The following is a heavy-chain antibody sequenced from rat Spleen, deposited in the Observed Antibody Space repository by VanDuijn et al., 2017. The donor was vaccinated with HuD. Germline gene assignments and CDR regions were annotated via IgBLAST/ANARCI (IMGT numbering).Heavy chain of an antibody. V-gene: IGHV2S12*01. CDR3: TRDPTCYGSRWFAY. CDR2: ISGGGST. D-gene: IGHD1-9*01. CDR1: GFSLTNNG. Sequence: QVQLKESGPGLVQPSQTLSLTCTVSGFSLTNNGVSWVRQPPGKGLEWIAAISGGGSTYYNSALKSRLSISRDTAKSQVFLKMKRLLTEDTAIYFCTRDPTCYGSRWFAYWGQGVMVTVSS. J-gene: IGHJ2*01.